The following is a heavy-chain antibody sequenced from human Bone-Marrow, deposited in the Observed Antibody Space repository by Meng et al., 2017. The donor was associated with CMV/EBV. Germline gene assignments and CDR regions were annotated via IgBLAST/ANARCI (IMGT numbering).Heavy chain of an antibody. V-gene: IGHV1-2*06. D-gene: IGHD3/OR15-3a*01. Sequence: KASGYTFTNYSMHWVQQAPGQGLEWMGRINPNSGGTNYAQKFQSRVTMTRDTSISTAYMELSSLRSDDTAMYYCASMIFGVVISFDYWGQGTLVTVSS. CDR2: INPNSGGT. J-gene: IGHJ4*02. CDR1: GYTFTNYS. CDR3: ASMIFGVVISFDY.